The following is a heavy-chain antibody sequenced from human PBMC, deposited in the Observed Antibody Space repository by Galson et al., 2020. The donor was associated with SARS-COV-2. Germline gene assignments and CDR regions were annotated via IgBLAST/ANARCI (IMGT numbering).Heavy chain of an antibody. D-gene: IGHD1-7*01. CDR3: ARTILSAGTYPYYFDD. Sequence: ASVTVSCKASGYTFNTYGIRWLPQATEQGLEWLGWLSAYNGHRKDAQKFQGRVTMTTDTSTSTAYMEVRSLGSDDTAIYFGARTILSAGTYPYYFDDWGQGTLVTVSS. V-gene: IGHV1-18*04. CDR1: GYTFNTYG. J-gene: IGHJ4*02. CDR2: LSAYNGHR.